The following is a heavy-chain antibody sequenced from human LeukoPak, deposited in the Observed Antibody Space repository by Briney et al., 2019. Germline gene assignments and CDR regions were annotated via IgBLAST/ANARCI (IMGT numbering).Heavy chain of an antibody. J-gene: IGHJ4*02. CDR1: GYTFTTYD. CDR2: MNPNSGNT. V-gene: IGHV1-8*01. Sequence: ASVKVSCKASGYTFTTYDIDWVRQATGQGLEWMGWMNPNSGNTGYAQRFQGRVTMTRDTSISTAYMELNSLTSEDTAVYYCAKNVRDTWTFDYWGQGTLVTVSS. CDR3: AKNVRDTWTFDY. D-gene: IGHD5-18*01.